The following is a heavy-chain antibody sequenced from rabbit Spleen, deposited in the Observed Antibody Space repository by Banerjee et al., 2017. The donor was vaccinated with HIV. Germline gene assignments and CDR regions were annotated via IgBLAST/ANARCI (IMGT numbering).Heavy chain of an antibody. CDR3: ARDTSSSFSSYGMDL. Sequence: QSLEESGGDLVKPGTSLTLTCTASGFTFSSYWICWVRQAPGKGPEWIACIYNGGGTTYYASWAKGRFTISKTSSTTVTLQMTSLTAADTATYFCARDTSSSFSSYGMDLWGPGTLVTVS. CDR2: IYNGGGTT. J-gene: IGHJ6*01. V-gene: IGHV1S40*01. CDR1: GFTFSSYW. D-gene: IGHD1-1*01.